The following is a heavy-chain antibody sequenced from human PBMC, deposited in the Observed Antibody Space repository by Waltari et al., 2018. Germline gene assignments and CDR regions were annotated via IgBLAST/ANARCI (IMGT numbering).Heavy chain of an antibody. CDR3: ARDRRQGGSGSYGFDY. D-gene: IGHD3-10*01. J-gene: IGHJ4*02. Sequence: QVQLQESGPGLVKPSETLSLTCTVSGGSISSYYWSWIRQPPGKGLEWIWYIYYSGSNNSNPSLKSRVTISVDTSKNQFSLKLSSVTAADTAVYYCARDRRQGGSGSYGFDYWGQGTLVTVSS. V-gene: IGHV4-59*01. CDR2: IYYSGSN. CDR1: GGSISSYY.